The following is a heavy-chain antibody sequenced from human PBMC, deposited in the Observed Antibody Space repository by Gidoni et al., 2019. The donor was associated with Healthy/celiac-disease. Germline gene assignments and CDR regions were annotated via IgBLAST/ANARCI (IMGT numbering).Heavy chain of an antibody. Sequence: QVQLQESGPGLVKPSETLSLTCTVSGYSISSGYYWGWIRKPPGKGLEWIGSIYHSGSTYYNPSLKSRVTISVDTSKNQFSLKLSSVTAADTAVYYCARDPGWGMIGVAHVYAFDIWGQGTMVTVSS. CDR3: ARDPGWGMIGVAHVYAFDI. J-gene: IGHJ3*02. CDR2: IYHSGST. D-gene: IGHD3-22*01. CDR1: GYSISSGYY. V-gene: IGHV4-38-2*02.